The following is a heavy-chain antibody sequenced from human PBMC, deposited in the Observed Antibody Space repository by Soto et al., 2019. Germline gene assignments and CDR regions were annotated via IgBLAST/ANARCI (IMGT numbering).Heavy chain of an antibody. D-gene: IGHD3-22*01. V-gene: IGHV1-18*01. Sequence: ASVKVSCRASGYTFTSYGISWVRQAPGQGLEWMGWISAYNGNTNYAQKLQGRVTMTTDTSTSTAYMELRSLRSDDTAVYYCARDQLVQWLSKPQFDYWGQGTLVTVSS. J-gene: IGHJ4*02. CDR3: ARDQLVQWLSKPQFDY. CDR2: ISAYNGNT. CDR1: GYTFTSYG.